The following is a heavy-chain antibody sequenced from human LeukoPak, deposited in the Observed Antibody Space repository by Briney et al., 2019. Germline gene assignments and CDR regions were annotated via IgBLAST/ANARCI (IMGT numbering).Heavy chain of an antibody. CDR1: GYTFSSYH. V-gene: IGHV1-46*01. CDR3: ARGGSRSGWSSLDY. CDR2: INPSGGST. Sequence: ASVKVSCKASGYTFSSYHIHWVRQAPGQGLEWMGIINPSGGSTSYAQKFQGRVTMTRDTSTSTVHVELSSLRSEDTAVYYCARGGSRSGWSSLDYWGQGTLVTVSS. D-gene: IGHD6-19*01. J-gene: IGHJ4*02.